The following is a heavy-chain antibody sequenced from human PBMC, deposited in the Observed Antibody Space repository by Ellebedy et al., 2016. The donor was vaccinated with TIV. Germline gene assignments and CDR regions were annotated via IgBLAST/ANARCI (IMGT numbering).Heavy chain of an antibody. J-gene: IGHJ6*02. CDR1: GYTFTGYY. Sequence: ASVKVSXXASGYTFTGYYMHWVRQAPGQGLEWMGWISAYNGNTNYAQKLQGRVTMTTDTSTSTAYMELRSLRSDDTAVYYCARDQLLWFGELHYGMDVWGQGTTVTVSS. CDR3: ARDQLLWFGELHYGMDV. CDR2: ISAYNGNT. D-gene: IGHD3-10*01. V-gene: IGHV1-18*04.